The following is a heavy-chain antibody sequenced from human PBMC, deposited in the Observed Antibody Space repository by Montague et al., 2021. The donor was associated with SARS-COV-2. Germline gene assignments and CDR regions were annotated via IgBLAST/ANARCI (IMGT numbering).Heavy chain of an antibody. J-gene: IGHJ6*02. CDR2: IDDSGTT. Sequence: SETLSLTCSVSGGSLSTYYWSWIRQPPGKGLEWIGYIDDSGTTRXNPSLRSRATISLDLSKNQFSLDLNSVTAADTAVYYWARNAYNHYGLDVWGQGTTVTVSS. CDR1: GGSLSTYY. V-gene: IGHV4-59*08. CDR3: ARNAYNHYGLDV.